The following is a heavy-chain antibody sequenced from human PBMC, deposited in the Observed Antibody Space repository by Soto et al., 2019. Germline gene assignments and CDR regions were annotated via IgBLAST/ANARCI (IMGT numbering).Heavy chain of an antibody. CDR2: IYYSGST. CDR3: ARHGYSYGGGYFDY. Sequence: PSETLSLTCTVSGGSISSYYWSWIRQPPGKGLEWIGYIYYSGSTNYNPSLKSRVTISVDTSKNQFSLKLSSVTAADTAVYYCARHGYSYGGGYFDYWGQGTLVTAPQ. D-gene: IGHD5-18*01. J-gene: IGHJ4*02. CDR1: GGSISSYY. V-gene: IGHV4-59*08.